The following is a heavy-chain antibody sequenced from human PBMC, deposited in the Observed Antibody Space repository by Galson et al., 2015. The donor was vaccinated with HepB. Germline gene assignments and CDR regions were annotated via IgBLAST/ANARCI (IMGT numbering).Heavy chain of an antibody. D-gene: IGHD2-15*01. V-gene: IGHV3-48*01. CDR2: ISSGSNII. CDR3: ARESGSWFGY. J-gene: IGHJ5*01. Sequence: SLRLSCAGSGFIFSSYSMTWVRQAPGRGLEWLSFISSGSNIIYSTDSVKGRFTISRDNAKNSLFLQMNSLRVEDTAVYYCARESGSWFGYWGQGILVTVST. CDR1: GFIFSSYS.